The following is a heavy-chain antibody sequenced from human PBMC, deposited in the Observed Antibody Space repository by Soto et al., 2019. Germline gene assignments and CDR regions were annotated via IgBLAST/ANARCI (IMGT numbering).Heavy chain of an antibody. V-gene: IGHV4-39*01. D-gene: IGHD3-22*01. J-gene: IGHJ4*02. CDR1: GGSISSSNYY. CDR3: AKHNEYYDSSGYPDY. Sequence: SETLSLTCTVSGGSISSSNYYWGWIRQPPGKGLEWMGTIYYSGSTYRNPSLKSRLTISVDTTKSQFSLKLKSVTAADTAVYYCAKHNEYYDSSGYPDYWGQGTLVTVSS. CDR2: IYYSGST.